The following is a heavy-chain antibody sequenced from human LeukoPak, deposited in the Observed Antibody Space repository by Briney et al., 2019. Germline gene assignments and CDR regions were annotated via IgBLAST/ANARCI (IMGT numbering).Heavy chain of an antibody. V-gene: IGHV1-58*01. CDR3: AAIPGIAVAVNFDY. D-gene: IGHD6-19*01. CDR2: IVVGSGNT. Sequence: SVKVSCKASGFTFTSCAVQWVRQARGQRLEWIGWIVVGSGNTNYAQKFQERVTITRDMSTSTAYMELSSLRSEDTAVYYCAAIPGIAVAVNFDYWGQGTLVTVSS. CDR1: GFTFTSCA. J-gene: IGHJ4*02.